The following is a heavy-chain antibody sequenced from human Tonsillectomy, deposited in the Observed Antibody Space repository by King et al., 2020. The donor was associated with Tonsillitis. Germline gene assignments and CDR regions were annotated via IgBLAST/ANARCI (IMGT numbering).Heavy chain of an antibody. CDR3: AHRRTWHSEKYDYFDY. D-gene: IGHD1-14*01. CDR2: IYWNDDK. Sequence: ITLQESGPTLVKPPQTLTLTCTFSGFSLNTSGVGVGWIRQPPGKALEWLALIYWNDDKRHSPSLKSRLTITKDTSKDQVVLTMTNMDPVDTATYYCAHRRTWHSEKYDYFDYWGQGTLVTVS. CDR1: GFSLNTSGVG. V-gene: IGHV2-5*01. J-gene: IGHJ4*02.